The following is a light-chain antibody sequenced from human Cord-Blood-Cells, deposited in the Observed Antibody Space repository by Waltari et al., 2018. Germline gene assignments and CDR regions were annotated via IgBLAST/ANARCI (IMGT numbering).Light chain of an antibody. CDR1: SPNIGSNY. J-gene: IGLJ2*01. Sequence: QSVLTQPPSASGTPGQRVTISCSGSSPNIGSNYVYWYQQLPGTAPKLLIYRNNQRPAGVPDRFSGSKSGTSASLAIRGLRSEDEADYYCAAWDDSLSGVVFGGGTKLTVL. CDR3: AAWDDSLSGVV. V-gene: IGLV1-47*01. CDR2: RNN.